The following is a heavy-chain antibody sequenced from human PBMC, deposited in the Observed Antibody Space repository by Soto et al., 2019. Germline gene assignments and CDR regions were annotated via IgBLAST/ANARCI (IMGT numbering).Heavy chain of an antibody. V-gene: IGHV4-59*07. Sequence: SDTLSLTCTVSGGSISSYYWCWIRQPPGKGLEWIGYIYYSGSTNYNPSPKSRVTISVDTSKNQFSLKLSSVTAADTAVYYCARGSDYDYVWGSYRNPSFDYWVQGTLVTVSS. CDR2: IYYSGST. J-gene: IGHJ4*02. D-gene: IGHD3-16*02. CDR1: GGSISSYY. CDR3: ARGSDYDYVWGSYRNPSFDY.